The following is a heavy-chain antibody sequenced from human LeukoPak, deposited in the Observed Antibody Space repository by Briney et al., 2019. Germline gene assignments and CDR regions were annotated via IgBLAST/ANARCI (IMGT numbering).Heavy chain of an antibody. D-gene: IGHD2-2*01. CDR2: ISAYNGNT. CDR1: GYTFTSYG. CDR3: ARGAAAAHANWFDP. Sequence: HRASVKVSCKASGYTFTSYGISWVRQAPGQGLEWMGWISAYNGNTYSAQKFQGRVTITADESTSTAYMELSSLRSEDTAVYYCARGAAAAHANWFDPWGQGTLVTVSS. V-gene: IGHV1-18*01. J-gene: IGHJ5*02.